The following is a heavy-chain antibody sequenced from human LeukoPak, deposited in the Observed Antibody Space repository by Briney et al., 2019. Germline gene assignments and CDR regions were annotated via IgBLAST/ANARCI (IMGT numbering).Heavy chain of an antibody. Sequence: GGSLRLSCAASGFTFSSYGMNSVRQAPGKGLEWVAFIRYDGSNKYYADSVKGRFTFSRDNSKNTLYLQMNSLRAEDTAVYYCARGPNYGDSFPNWYFDLWGRGTLVTVSS. CDR3: ARGPNYGDSFPNWYFDL. J-gene: IGHJ2*01. D-gene: IGHD4-17*01. CDR1: GFTFSSYG. CDR2: IRYDGSNK. V-gene: IGHV3-30*02.